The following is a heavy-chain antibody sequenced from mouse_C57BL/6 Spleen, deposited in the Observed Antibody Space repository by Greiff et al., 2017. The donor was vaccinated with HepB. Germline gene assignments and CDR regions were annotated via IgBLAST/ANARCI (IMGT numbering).Heavy chain of an antibody. CDR2: IDPETGGT. J-gene: IGHJ2*01. V-gene: IGHV1-15*01. CDR1: GYTFTDYE. CDR3: TRYDYDLDY. Sequence: QVQLQQSGAELVRPGASVTLSCKASGYTFTDYEMHWVKQTPVHGLEWIGAIDPETGGTAYNQKFKGKAILTADKSSSTAYMELRSLTSEDSAVYYCTRYDYDLDYWGQGTTLTVSS. D-gene: IGHD2-4*01.